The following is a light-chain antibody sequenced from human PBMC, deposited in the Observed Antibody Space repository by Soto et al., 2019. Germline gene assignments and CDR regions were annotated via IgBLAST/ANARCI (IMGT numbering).Light chain of an antibody. CDR1: QGISNH. CDR3: QQVNVYPST. V-gene: IGKV1-9*01. J-gene: IGKJ4*01. Sequence: IQVTQSPSALSASVVDSVTITCRASQGISNHLGWYQHKPGKAPELLIYDASTLHTGVPSRFSGGGSGTDFTLTITSLQPEDFATYYCQQVNVYPSTFGGGTKVDI. CDR2: DAS.